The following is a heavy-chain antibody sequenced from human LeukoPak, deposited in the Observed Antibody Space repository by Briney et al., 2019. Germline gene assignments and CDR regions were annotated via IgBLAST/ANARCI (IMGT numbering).Heavy chain of an antibody. CDR3: GKRHNAGIAAGGYFDF. V-gene: IGHV3-23*01. CDR2: VTGSGGST. J-gene: IGHJ4*02. CDR1: GFTFSSYP. Sequence: GGSLRLSCAASGFTFSSYPMTWVRQAPGKGLEWVLTVTGSGGSTYYSDSVKGRFTISRDNSKNTLFLQMKSLRAEDMAVYYCGKRHNAGIAAGGYFDFWGQGSLVAVSS. D-gene: IGHD6-13*01.